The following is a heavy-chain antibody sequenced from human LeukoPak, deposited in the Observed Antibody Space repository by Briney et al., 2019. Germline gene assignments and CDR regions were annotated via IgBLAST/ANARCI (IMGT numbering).Heavy chain of an antibody. V-gene: IGHV4-59*01. CDR2: IYYSGST. J-gene: IGHJ3*02. CDR1: GGSISSYY. Sequence: SETLSLTCTVSGGSISSYYWSWIRQPPGKGLEWIGYIYYSGSTNYNPSLKSRVTISVDTSKNQFSLKLSSVTAADTAVYYCARGPMVRGVRDWAFDIWGQGTMVTISS. CDR3: ARGPMVRGVRDWAFDI. D-gene: IGHD3-10*01.